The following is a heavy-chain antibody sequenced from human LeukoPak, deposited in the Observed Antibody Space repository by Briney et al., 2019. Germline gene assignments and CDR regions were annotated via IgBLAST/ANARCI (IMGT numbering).Heavy chain of an antibody. D-gene: IGHD3-3*01. CDR1: GGTFSSYA. CDR3: ATALIRFLEWYPITDY. V-gene: IGHV1-69*04. Sequence: ASVKVSCKASGGTFSSYAISWVRQAPGQGLEWMGRIIPILGIANYAQKFQGRVTITADKSTSTAYMELSSLRSEDTAVYYCATALIRFLEWYPITDYWGQGTLVIVSS. CDR2: IIPILGIA. J-gene: IGHJ4*02.